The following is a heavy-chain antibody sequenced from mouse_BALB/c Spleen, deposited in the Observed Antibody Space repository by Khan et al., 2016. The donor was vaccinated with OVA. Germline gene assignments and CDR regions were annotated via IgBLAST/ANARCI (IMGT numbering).Heavy chain of an antibody. V-gene: IGHV1-26*01. J-gene: IGHJ1*01. CDR2: IKPDNGDT. CDR1: GYTFTDYY. Sequence: VRLQQSGPELVKPGASVKMSCKASGYTFTDYYMKWLKQSHGKSLEWIGDIKPDNGDTFYNQKFKDKATLTVNKSSSTAHMQLNGLTSEDSSVYYCVRGLFDVWGAGTTVTVSS. CDR3: VRGLFDV.